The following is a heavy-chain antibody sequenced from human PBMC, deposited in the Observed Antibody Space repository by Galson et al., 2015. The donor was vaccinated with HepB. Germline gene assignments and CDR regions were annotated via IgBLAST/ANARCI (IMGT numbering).Heavy chain of an antibody. V-gene: IGHV3-23*01. CDR1: GFTFSSNA. J-gene: IGHJ4*02. CDR2: ISGSGSTI. CDR3: AKAMVASSGRFEY. D-gene: IGHD2-15*01. Sequence: SLRLSCAASGFTFSSNAMSWVRQAPGKGLEWVSAISGSGSTIYYAESVKGRFTISRDNSKNSLYLQMNSLRAEDTAIYYCAKAMVASSGRFEYWGQGTLVTVSS.